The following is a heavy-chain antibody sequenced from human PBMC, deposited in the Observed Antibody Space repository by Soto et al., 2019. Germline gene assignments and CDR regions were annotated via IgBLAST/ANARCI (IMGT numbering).Heavy chain of an antibody. CDR3: ARERVGAAAGRTKNKYYYYGMDV. J-gene: IGHJ6*02. CDR2: IYYSGST. D-gene: IGHD6-13*01. V-gene: IGHV4-59*01. CDR1: GGSISSYY. Sequence: PSETLSLTCTVSGGSISSYYWSWIRQPPGKGLEWIGYIYYSGSTNYNPSLKSRVTISVDTSKNQFSLKLSSVTAADTAVYYCARERVGAAAGRTKNKYYYYGMDVWGQGTTVTVSS.